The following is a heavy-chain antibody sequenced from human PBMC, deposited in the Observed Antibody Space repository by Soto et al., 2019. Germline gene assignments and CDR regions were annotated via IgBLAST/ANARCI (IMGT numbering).Heavy chain of an antibody. CDR2: IDSDGSTT. D-gene: IGHD5-12*01. CDR3: ARDKSGPADY. Sequence: EVQLVESGGGLVQPGGSLRLSCAASGFTFINYWMHWVRQAPGKGLEWVSRIDSDGSTTPYADSVKGRFTISRDNAKNTVYRHMNSLRFEDTAVYYCARDKSGPADYWGPGILVTVS. J-gene: IGHJ4*02. V-gene: IGHV3-74*01. CDR1: GFTFINYW.